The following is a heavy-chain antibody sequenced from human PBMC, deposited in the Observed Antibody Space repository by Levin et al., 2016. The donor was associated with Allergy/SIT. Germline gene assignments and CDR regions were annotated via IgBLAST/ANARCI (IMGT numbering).Heavy chain of an antibody. CDR2: VTPFNGDT. Sequence: ASVKVSCKASGYFFTNHNITWVRQAPGQGLEWMGWVTPFNGDTTYAQKFQGRVTMTADTSTSTAFLEVKSLRSDDTAVYFCARVAARGPYYYYWLDVWGRGTTITVSS. CDR3: ARVAARGPYYYYWLDV. V-gene: IGHV1-18*04. D-gene: IGHD6-25*01. J-gene: IGHJ6*04. CDR1: GYFFTNHN.